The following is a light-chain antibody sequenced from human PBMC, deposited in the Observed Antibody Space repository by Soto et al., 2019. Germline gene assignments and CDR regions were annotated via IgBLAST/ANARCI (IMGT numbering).Light chain of an antibody. CDR2: DAS. Sequence: DIQMTQCSYTLSASVGDTVTVTWLASQSVSGWLAWYQQKPGEAPKLMIYDASALPRGVPSRFSGSGSGTEFTLTISNLQPDDVATYFCQQYHNYPRTLGQGTKVDIK. J-gene: IGKJ1*01. CDR3: QQYHNYPRT. V-gene: IGKV1-5*01. CDR1: QSVSGW.